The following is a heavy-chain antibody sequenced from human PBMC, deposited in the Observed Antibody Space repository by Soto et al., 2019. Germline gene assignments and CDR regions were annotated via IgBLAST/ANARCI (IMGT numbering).Heavy chain of an antibody. CDR2: IIPIFGTA. D-gene: IGHD2-2*01. CDR1: GGTFSSYA. Sequence: SVKVSCKASGGTFSSYAISWVRQAPGQGLEWMGGIIPIFGTANYAQKFQGRVTITADESTSTAYMELSSLRSEDTAVYYCARDTGSIVVVPAAMEAFYYYGMDVWGQGTTVTVSS. V-gene: IGHV1-69*13. J-gene: IGHJ6*02. CDR3: ARDTGSIVVVPAAMEAFYYYGMDV.